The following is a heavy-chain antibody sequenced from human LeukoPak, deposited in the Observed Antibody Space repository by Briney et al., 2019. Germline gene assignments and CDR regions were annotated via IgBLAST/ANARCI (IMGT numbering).Heavy chain of an antibody. CDR1: GYIFTSYY. D-gene: IGHD3-16*01. Sequence: ASVKVSCKASGYIFTSYYMHWVRQAPGQGLEWLGVVYPSAGTSDPAQRFRARLTLSDDTSTSTAYMELIRLKSEDTAIYFCVREYHGGYFDFWGQGTLVTVSS. V-gene: IGHV1-46*03. J-gene: IGHJ4*02. CDR3: VREYHGGYFDF. CDR2: VYPSAGTS.